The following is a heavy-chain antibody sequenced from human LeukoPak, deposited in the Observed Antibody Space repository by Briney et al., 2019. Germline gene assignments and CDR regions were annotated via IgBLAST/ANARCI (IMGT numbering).Heavy chain of an antibody. D-gene: IGHD3-22*01. Sequence: PGGSLRLSCAASGFTFSSYEMNWVRQAPGKGLVWVSRINSDGSSTSYADSVKGRFTISRDNAKNTLYLQMNSLRAEDTAVYYCARAANYDRRFDYWGQGTLVTVSS. V-gene: IGHV3-74*01. CDR1: GFTFSSYE. CDR3: ARAANYDRRFDY. J-gene: IGHJ4*02. CDR2: INSDGSST.